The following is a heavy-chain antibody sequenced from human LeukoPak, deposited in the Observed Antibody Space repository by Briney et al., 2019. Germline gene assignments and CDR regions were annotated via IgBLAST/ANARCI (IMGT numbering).Heavy chain of an antibody. J-gene: IGHJ4*02. CDR1: GYSSTNYW. CDR3: ARRTDRSFWYLDY. Sequence: GESLKISCKGSGYSSTNYWIGWVRLMPGKGLEWLGIIYPGDSDTRYSPSFQGQVTISDEKSISAAFLQWSSLEAPDRAIIYCARRTDRSFWYLDYWGQGTLVTASS. V-gene: IGHV5-51*01. CDR2: IYPGDSDT.